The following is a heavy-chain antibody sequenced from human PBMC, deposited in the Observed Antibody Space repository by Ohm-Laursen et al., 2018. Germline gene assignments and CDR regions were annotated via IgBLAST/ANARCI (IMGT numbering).Heavy chain of an antibody. CDR3: ARQEGYCSSTSCYEVWFDP. D-gene: IGHD2-2*01. V-gene: IGHV4-59*08. CDR1: GGAISNYY. CDR2: INYSGNT. Sequence: GTLSLTCTVSGGAISNYYWSWIRQPPGKGLEWIGHINYSGNTNYNPSLKSRVTISVDTSKNQFFLKLSSVTAADTAVYYCARQEGYCSSTSCYEVWFDPWGQGTLVTVSS. J-gene: IGHJ5*02.